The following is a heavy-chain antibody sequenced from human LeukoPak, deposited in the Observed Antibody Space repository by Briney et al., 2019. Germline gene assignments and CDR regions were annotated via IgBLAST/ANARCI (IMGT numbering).Heavy chain of an antibody. CDR3: ARWNYEGLGHFL. CDR2: INHSGST. V-gene: IGHV4-34*01. D-gene: IGHD3-3*01. Sequence: PSETLSLTCAVYGGSFSGYYWSWIRQPPGKGLEWIGEINHSGSTNYNPSLKSRVTISVDTSKNQFSLKLSSVTAADTAVYYCARWNYEGLGHFLWGQGTLVTVSS. J-gene: IGHJ4*02. CDR1: GGSFSGYY.